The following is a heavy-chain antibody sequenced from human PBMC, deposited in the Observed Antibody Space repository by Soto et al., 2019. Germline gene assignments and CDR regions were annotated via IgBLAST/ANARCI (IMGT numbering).Heavy chain of an antibody. Sequence: GGSLRLSCATSGFPFSTYGMHWVRQAPGKGLEWVAVIWDNGINKYYADSVRGRFTVSRDNSKNTLDLQMNSLRVDDTALYYCVRESGPFDAFDVWGQGTMVTVSS. V-gene: IGHV3-33*01. CDR3: VRESGPFDAFDV. CDR2: IWDNGINK. J-gene: IGHJ3*01. CDR1: GFPFSTYG. D-gene: IGHD2-15*01.